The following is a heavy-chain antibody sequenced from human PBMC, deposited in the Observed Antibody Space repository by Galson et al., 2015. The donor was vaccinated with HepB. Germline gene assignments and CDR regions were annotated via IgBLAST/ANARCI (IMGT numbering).Heavy chain of an antibody. J-gene: IGHJ2*01. D-gene: IGHD5-18*01. CDR2: ISSSSSYT. V-gene: IGHV3-11*03. CDR3: ASSPGRDTAMNHYWYFDL. CDR1: GFTFSDYY. Sequence: SLRLSCAASGFTFSDYYMSWIRQAPGKGLEWVSYISSSSSYTNYADSVKGRFTISRDNAKNSLYLQMNSLRAEDTAVYYCASSPGRDTAMNHYWYFDLWGRGTLVTVSS.